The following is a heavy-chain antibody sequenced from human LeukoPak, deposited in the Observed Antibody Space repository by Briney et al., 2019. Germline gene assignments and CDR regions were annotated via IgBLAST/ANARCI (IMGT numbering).Heavy chain of an antibody. D-gene: IGHD3-10*01. V-gene: IGHV3-48*01. CDR1: GFTFSSYS. J-gene: IGHJ4*02. CDR3: ARAHTNRGFDY. CDR2: ISSSSSTI. Sequence: GGSLRLSCAASGFTFSSYSMNWVRQAPGKGLEWVQYISSSSSTIYYADSVKGRFTISRDNAKNSLYLQMNSLRAEDTAVYYCARAHTNRGFDYWGQGTLVTVSS.